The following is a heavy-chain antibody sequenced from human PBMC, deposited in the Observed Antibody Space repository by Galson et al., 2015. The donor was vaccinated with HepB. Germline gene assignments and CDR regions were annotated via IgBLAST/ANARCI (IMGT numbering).Heavy chain of an antibody. CDR1: GGSFSGYY. J-gene: IGHJ2*01. CDR2: IYHSGST. V-gene: IGHV4-34*01. CDR3: AVGVPGDWYFDL. D-gene: IGHD3-16*01. Sequence: SETLSLTCAVYGGSFSGYYWSWIRQPPGKGLEWIGEIYHSGSTNYNPSLKSRVTISVDKSKNQFSLKLSSVTAADTAVYYCAVGVPGDWYFDLWGRGTLVTVSS.